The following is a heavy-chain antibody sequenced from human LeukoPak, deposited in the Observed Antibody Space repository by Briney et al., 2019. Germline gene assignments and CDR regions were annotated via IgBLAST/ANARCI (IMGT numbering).Heavy chain of an antibody. CDR3: ARGGYGAYFDY. Sequence: KPSEPLSLPCTVSGGSISSYYWSWIRQPPGKGLEWIGYIYYSGGTNYNPSLKSRVTISIGTSKNQFSLKLSSVTAADTAVYYCARGGYGAYFDYWGQGTLVTVSS. D-gene: IGHD3-22*01. CDR1: GGSISSYY. CDR2: IYYSGGT. V-gene: IGHV4-59*01. J-gene: IGHJ4*02.